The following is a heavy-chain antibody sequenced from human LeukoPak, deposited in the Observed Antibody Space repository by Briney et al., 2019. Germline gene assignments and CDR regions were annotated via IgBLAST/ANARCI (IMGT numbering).Heavy chain of an antibody. CDR2: ISAYNANT. Sequence: ASVKVSCKTSGYTFTNYGISWVRQAPGLGLEWMGWISAYNANTNYAQKVQGRVTMTTDTSTSTAYMELSSLRSEDTAVYYCARVGGVVPAAVLNYYYYGMDVWGQGTTVTVSS. CDR1: GYTFTNYG. CDR3: ARVGGVVPAAVLNYYYYGMDV. V-gene: IGHV1-18*01. J-gene: IGHJ6*02. D-gene: IGHD2-2*01.